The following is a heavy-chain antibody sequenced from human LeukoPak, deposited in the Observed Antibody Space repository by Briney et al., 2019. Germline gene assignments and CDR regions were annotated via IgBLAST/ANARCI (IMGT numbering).Heavy chain of an antibody. V-gene: IGHV3-66*01. CDR1: GFTVSSNY. CDR3: ARVKQWLVRWFDP. CDR2: IYSGGST. D-gene: IGHD6-19*01. Sequence: GGSLRLPCAASGFTVSSNYMSWVRQAPGKGLEWVSVIYSGGSTYYADSVKGRFTISRDNSKNTLYLQMNSLRAEDTAVYYCARVKQWLVRWFDPWGQGTLVTVSS. J-gene: IGHJ5*02.